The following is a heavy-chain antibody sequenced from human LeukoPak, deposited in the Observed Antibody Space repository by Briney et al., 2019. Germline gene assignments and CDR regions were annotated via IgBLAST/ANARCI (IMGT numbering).Heavy chain of an antibody. CDR3: ATLSYDYYVSVLQIN. J-gene: IGHJ4*02. Sequence: GGSLRLSCAGSGFTFSNYAMSWVRQAPGKGLEWVSAIRAGASMTYYVDSVKGRFAISRDDSKNTLYLQMNSLRDEDSAVYYCATLSYDYYVSVLQINWGQGTLVTVSS. CDR2: IRAGASMT. CDR1: GFTFSNYA. V-gene: IGHV3-23*01. D-gene: IGHD3-10*02.